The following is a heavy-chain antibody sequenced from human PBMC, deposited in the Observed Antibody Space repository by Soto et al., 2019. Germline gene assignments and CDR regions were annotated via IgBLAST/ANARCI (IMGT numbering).Heavy chain of an antibody. V-gene: IGHV3-23*01. J-gene: IGHJ6*03. CDR3: ANDPNDYSNPYYYYYMDV. CDR2: ISGSGGST. CDR1: GFTFSSYA. D-gene: IGHD4-4*01. Sequence: EVRLLESGGGLVQPGGSLRLSCAASGFTFSSYAMSWVRQAPGKGLEWVSAISGSGGSTYYADSVKGRFTISRDNSKNTLYLQMNSLRAEDTAVYYCANDPNDYSNPYYYYYMDVWGKGTTVTVSS.